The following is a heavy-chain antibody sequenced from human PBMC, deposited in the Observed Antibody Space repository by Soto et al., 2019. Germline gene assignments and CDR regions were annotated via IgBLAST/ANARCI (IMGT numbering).Heavy chain of an antibody. CDR3: VSGRYGSGKAFDY. J-gene: IGHJ4*02. D-gene: IGHD3-10*01. V-gene: IGHV1-3*01. CDR2: INAGNGNT. Sequence: QVQLVQSGAEVKKPGASVKVSCKASGYTFTSYAMHWVRQAPGQRLEWMGWINAGNGNTKYSQKFQGRVTITRDSSASTAYMELSSLRSEDTAVYYCVSGRYGSGKAFDYWGQGTLVTVSS. CDR1: GYTFTSYA.